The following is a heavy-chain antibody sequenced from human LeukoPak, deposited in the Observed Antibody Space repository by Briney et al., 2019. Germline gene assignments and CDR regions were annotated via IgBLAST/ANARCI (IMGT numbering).Heavy chain of an antibody. CDR1: GFTFSSYA. V-gene: IGHV3-30-3*01. CDR2: ISYDGSNK. Sequence: HTGGSLRLSCAASGFTFSSYAMHWVRQAPGKGLEWVAVISYDGSNKYYADSVKGRFTISRDNSKNTLYLQMNSLRAEDTAVYYCARASLKGGFERQGSDYWGQGTLVTVSS. CDR3: ARASLKGGFERQGSDY. D-gene: IGHD3-16*01. J-gene: IGHJ4*02.